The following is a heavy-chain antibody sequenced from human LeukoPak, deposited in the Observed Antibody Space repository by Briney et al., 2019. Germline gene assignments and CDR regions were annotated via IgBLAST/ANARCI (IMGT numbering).Heavy chain of an antibody. CDR2: IKHDGSEK. CDR1: GFTFSNYW. Sequence: GGSLRLSCATSGFTFSNYWMAWVRQAPGKGLEWVANIKHDGSEKDYVASVKGRFTISRDNAKNSLYLQMNSLRAEDTAVYYCVKDRGWSSFDYWGQGTLVTASS. J-gene: IGHJ4*02. V-gene: IGHV3-7*01. D-gene: IGHD6-19*01. CDR3: VKDRGWSSFDY.